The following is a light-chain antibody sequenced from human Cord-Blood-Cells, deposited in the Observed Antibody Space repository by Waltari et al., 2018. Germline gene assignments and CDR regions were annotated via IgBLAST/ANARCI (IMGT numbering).Light chain of an antibody. CDR1: ALPKQY. Sequence: SYELTQPPSVSVSPGQTARITCSGDALPKQYAYWYQQKPGQAPVLVIYKDSERPSGTPGRFSGSSSGTTVTLTSSGVQAEEEADYYCQSADSSGTCWVFGGGTKLTVL. CDR3: QSADSSGTCWV. V-gene: IGLV3-25*02. J-gene: IGLJ3*02. CDR2: KDS.